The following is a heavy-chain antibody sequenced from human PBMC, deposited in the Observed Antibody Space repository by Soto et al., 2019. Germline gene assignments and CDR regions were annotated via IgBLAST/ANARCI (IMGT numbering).Heavy chain of an antibody. CDR2: TSYSGST. V-gene: IGHV4-39*01. CDR1: GDSISSSHYF. D-gene: IGHD6-13*01. CDR3: ARGEYNSGIWYHLDY. J-gene: IGHJ4*01. Sequence: QVQLQESGPGLVKPSETLSLTCTVSGDSISSSHYFWGWIRQPPGKGLEWIGSTSYSGSTYYNPSLKSRVTISVDTSENQFSLKLSSVTAADTAVYYCARGEYNSGIWYHLDYWGQGTLLTVSS.